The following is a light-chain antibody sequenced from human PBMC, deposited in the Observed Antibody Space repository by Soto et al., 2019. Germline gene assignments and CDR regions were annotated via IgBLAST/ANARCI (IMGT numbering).Light chain of an antibody. CDR2: SNN. V-gene: IGLV1-44*01. Sequence: QSVLTQPPSASGTPGQRITISFSGSSSNIGSHTVNWHQQVPGTAPKLLIYSNNERPSGVPDRFSGSKSGTSASLAISGLQSGDEADYYCAAWADSLNGVIFGGGTKLTVL. J-gene: IGLJ2*01. CDR1: SSNIGSHT. CDR3: AAWADSLNGVI.